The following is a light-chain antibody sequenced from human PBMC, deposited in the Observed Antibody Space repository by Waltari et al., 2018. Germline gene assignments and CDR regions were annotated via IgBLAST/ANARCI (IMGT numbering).Light chain of an antibody. J-gene: IGLJ1*01. V-gene: IGLV1-44*01. CDR3: AAWDGSLNAYV. CDR2: SND. CDR1: SANIGIKT. Sequence: QSVLTQPPSVSGTPGQRVIISCSGSSANIGIKTGHWYQQLPGTAPKLLIYSNDQRPSGIPDRFSGSKSGSSASLAISGLQSEDEAEYHCAAWDGSLNAYVFGGGTKVTVL.